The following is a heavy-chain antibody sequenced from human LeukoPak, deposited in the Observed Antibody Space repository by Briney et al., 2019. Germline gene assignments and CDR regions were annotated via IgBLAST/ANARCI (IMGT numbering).Heavy chain of an antibody. D-gene: IGHD2/OR15-2a*01. Sequence: SEALSLTCTVSGGSISSYYWSWIGQPPGKGLEWIGYIYYSGSTNYNPSLKSRVTISVDTSKNQFSLKLSSVTAADTAVYYCARVAFRYYYYMDVWGKGITVTISS. V-gene: IGHV4-59*01. J-gene: IGHJ6*03. CDR3: ARVAFRYYYYMDV. CDR1: GGSISSYY. CDR2: IYYSGST.